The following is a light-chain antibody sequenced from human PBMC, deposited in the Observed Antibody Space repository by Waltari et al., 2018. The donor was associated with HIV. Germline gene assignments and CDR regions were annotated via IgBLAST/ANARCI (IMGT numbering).Light chain of an antibody. CDR3: CSYAGSSTLEV. CDR2: EGS. J-gene: IGLJ2*01. V-gene: IGLV2-23*01. Sequence: QSALTQPASVSGSPGQSITISCTATSSDVGSYNLVSWYQQHQGKATKLMIYEGSNRPSGVSNRFSGSKSGNTASLTISGLQAEDEADYYCCSYAGSSTLEVFGGGTKLTVL. CDR1: SSDVGSYNL.